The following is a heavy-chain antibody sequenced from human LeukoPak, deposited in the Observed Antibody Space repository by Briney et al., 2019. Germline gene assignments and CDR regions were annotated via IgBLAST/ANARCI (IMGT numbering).Heavy chain of an antibody. J-gene: IGHJ4*02. CDR3: ARTGENCDFFDY. Sequence: GGSLRLSCAASGFTVSSNYMSWVRQAPGKGLEWVSVIYSGGSTYYADSVKGRFTISRDNSKNTLYLQMNSLRAEDTAVYYCARTGENCDFFDYWGQGTLVTVSS. V-gene: IGHV3-66*02. D-gene: IGHD2-21*02. CDR2: IYSGGST. CDR1: GFTVSSNY.